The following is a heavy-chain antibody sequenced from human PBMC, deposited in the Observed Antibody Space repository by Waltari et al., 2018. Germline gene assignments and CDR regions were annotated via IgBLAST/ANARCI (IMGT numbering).Heavy chain of an antibody. CDR2: IYSGGST. J-gene: IGHJ4*02. V-gene: IGHV3-23*03. CDR1: GFTFSSYA. D-gene: IGHD6-19*01. Sequence: EVQLLESGGGLVQPGGSLRLSCAASGFTFSSYAMSWVRQAPGKGLEWVSVIYSGGSTYYADSVKGRFTISRDNSKNTLYLQMNSLRAEDTAVYYCAKDLEQWLAPFDYWGQGTLVTVSS. CDR3: AKDLEQWLAPFDY.